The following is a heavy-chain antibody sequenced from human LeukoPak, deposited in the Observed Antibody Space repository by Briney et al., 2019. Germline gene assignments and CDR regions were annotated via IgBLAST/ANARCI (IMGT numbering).Heavy chain of an antibody. V-gene: IGHV3-33*01. J-gene: IGHJ3*02. CDR2: IWYGGSNK. CDR1: GFTFSSYG. CDR3: ARDLHAFDI. Sequence: GGSLRLSCAASGFTFSSYGMHWVRQAPGKGLEWVAVIWYGGSNKYYADSVKGRFTISRDNSKNTLYLQMNSLRAEDTAVYYCARDLHAFDIWGQGTMVTVSS.